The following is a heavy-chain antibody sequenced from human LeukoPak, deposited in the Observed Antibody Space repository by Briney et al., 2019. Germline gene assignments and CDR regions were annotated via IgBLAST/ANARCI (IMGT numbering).Heavy chain of an antibody. CDR1: GFTFSSYA. J-gene: IGHJ4*02. D-gene: IGHD6-19*01. V-gene: IGHV3-23*01. Sequence: PGASLRLSCAASGFTFSSYAITRVRQAPGKGLEWVSAVSGSGGNTSYADSVKGRFTISRDNSKNTLYLQMNSLRAEDTAVYYCAKDRSSGWYTTLDYWGQGVLVTVSS. CDR2: VSGSGGNT. CDR3: AKDRSSGWYTTLDY.